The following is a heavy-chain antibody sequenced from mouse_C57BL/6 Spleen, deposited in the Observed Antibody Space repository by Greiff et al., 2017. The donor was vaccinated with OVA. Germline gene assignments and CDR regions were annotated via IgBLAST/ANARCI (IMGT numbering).Heavy chain of an antibody. D-gene: IGHD1-1*01. V-gene: IGHV1-15*01. Sequence: PRKQSGAELVRPGASVTLSCKASGYTFTDYEMHWVKQTPVHGLEWIGAIDPETGGTAYNQKFKGKAILTADKSSSTAYMELRSLTSEDSAVYYCTRPLITTVVATRYFDVWGTGTTVTVSS. CDR2: IDPETGGT. CDR1: GYTFTDYE. CDR3: TRPLITTVVATRYFDV. J-gene: IGHJ1*03.